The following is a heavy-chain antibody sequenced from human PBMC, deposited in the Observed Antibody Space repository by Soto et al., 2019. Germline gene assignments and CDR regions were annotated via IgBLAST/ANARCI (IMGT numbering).Heavy chain of an antibody. J-gene: IGHJ6*02. Sequence: EVQLLESGGGLVQPGGSLRLSCAASGFTFSSYAMSWVRQAPGKGLEWVSAISGSGGSTYYADSVKGRFTISRDNSKNTLYLQMNSLRAEDTAVYYCAKSYGSGSEYYYGMDVWGQGTTVTVSS. V-gene: IGHV3-23*01. D-gene: IGHD3-10*01. CDR2: ISGSGGST. CDR1: GFTFSSYA. CDR3: AKSYGSGSEYYYGMDV.